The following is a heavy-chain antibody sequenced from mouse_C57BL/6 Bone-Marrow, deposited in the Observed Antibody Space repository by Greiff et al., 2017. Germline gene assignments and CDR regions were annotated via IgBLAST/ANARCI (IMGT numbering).Heavy chain of an antibody. J-gene: IGHJ2*01. Sequence: EVQRVESGGGLVKPGGSLKLSCAASGFTFSSYTMSWVRQTPEKRLEWVATISGGGGNTYYPDSVKGRFTISRDNAKNTLYLQMSSLRSEDTALYYCARQGQLRLRLDYWGQGTTLTVSS. CDR3: ARQGQLRLRLDY. D-gene: IGHD3-2*02. V-gene: IGHV5-9*01. CDR1: GFTFSSYT. CDR2: ISGGGGNT.